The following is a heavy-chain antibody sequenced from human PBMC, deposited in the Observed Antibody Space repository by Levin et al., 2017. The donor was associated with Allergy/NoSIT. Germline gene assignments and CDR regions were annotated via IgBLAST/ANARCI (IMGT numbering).Heavy chain of an antibody. CDR1: GFTFDDYA. Sequence: PGGSLRLSCAASGFTFDDYAMHWVRQAPGKGLEWVSGITWNSGSIGYADSVKGRFTISRDNAKNSLYLQMNSLRAEDTALYYCTKGTYNWNDVPFDYWGQGTLVTVSS. CDR2: ITWNSGSI. V-gene: IGHV3-9*01. J-gene: IGHJ4*02. D-gene: IGHD1-20*01. CDR3: TKGTYNWNDVPFDY.